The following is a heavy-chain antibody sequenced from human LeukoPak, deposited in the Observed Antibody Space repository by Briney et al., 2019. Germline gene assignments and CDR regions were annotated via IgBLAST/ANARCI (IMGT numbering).Heavy chain of an antibody. CDR1: GGSISSNY. D-gene: IGHD3-22*01. V-gene: IGHV4-59*01. Sequence: SETLSLTCSVSGGSISSNYWSWIRQPPGKGLEWIGYTYNSGSTSYSPSLKSRLTISLDTSKNHFSLKLSSVTAADTAVYYCGRATSLLLDHWGQGTLVTVSS. CDR2: TYNSGST. CDR3: GRATSLLLDH. J-gene: IGHJ4*02.